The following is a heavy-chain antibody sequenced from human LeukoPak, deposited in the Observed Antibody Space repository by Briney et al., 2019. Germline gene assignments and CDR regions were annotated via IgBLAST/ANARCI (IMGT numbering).Heavy chain of an antibody. Sequence: MPSETLSLTCTVSGGFISSSSYYWGWIRQPPGEGLEWIGSIYYSGSTYYNPSLKSRVTISVDTSKNQFSLKLSSVTAADTAVYYCARGRSRGWNYERYYYYVDVWGKGTTVTVSS. CDR3: ARGRSRGWNYERYYYYVDV. D-gene: IGHD1-7*01. V-gene: IGHV4-39*07. J-gene: IGHJ6*03. CDR1: GGFISSSSYY. CDR2: IYYSGST.